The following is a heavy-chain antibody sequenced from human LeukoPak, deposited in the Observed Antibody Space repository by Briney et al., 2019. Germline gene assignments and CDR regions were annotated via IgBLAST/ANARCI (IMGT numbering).Heavy chain of an antibody. CDR2: ISSSSSYI. J-gene: IGHJ3*02. V-gene: IGHV3-21*01. CDR1: GFTFSSYS. D-gene: IGHD2-21*02. Sequence: PGGSLRLSCAAPGFTFSSYSMNSVRQAPGKGLEWVSSISSSSSYIYYADSVKGRFTISRDNAKNSLYLQMNSLRAEDTAVYYCARDALQSTAYCGGDWYLRGGFDIWGEGTVVSVSS. CDR3: ARDALQSTAYCGGDWYLRGGFDI.